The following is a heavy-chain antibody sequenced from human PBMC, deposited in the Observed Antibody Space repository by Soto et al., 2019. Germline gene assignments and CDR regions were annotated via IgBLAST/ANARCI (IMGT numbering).Heavy chain of an antibody. D-gene: IGHD2-2*01. Sequence: EVQLVESGGGLVQPGGSLRLSCAASGFTFSGYWMSWVRQAPGKGLEWVANIKQDGSEKYYVDSVKGRFTISRDNAKNSLYLLMNSLRAEDTAVYYCAKNNRYCSSTKCFVFDYWGQGTLVTVSS. CDR2: IKQDGSEK. CDR1: GFTFSGYW. V-gene: IGHV3-7*01. J-gene: IGHJ4*02. CDR3: AKNNRYCSSTKCFVFDY.